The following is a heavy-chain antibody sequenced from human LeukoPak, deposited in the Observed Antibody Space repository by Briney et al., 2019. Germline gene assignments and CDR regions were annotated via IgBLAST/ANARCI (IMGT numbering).Heavy chain of an antibody. V-gene: IGHV1-69*05. Sequence: ASVKVSCKASGGTFSSYAISWVRQAPGQGLEWMGRIIPIFGTANYAQKFQGRVTITTDESTSTAYMELSSLRSEDTAVYYCARERRYYDSSGYQDLEYFQHWGQSTLVTVSS. D-gene: IGHD3-22*01. CDR3: ARERRYYDSSGYQDLEYFQH. J-gene: IGHJ1*01. CDR2: IIPIFGTA. CDR1: GGTFSSYA.